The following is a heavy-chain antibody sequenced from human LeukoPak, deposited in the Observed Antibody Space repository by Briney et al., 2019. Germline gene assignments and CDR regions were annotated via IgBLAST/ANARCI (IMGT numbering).Heavy chain of an antibody. D-gene: IGHD3-10*01. CDR2: IYYSGST. J-gene: IGHJ6*03. CDR3: ARKCGSGSYLALTYYYYMDV. CDR1: GGSISSSSYY. V-gene: IGHV4-39*01. Sequence: SETLSLTCTVSGGSISSSSYYWGWIRQPPGKGLEWIGSIYYSGSTYYNPSLKSRVTISVDTSKNQFSLKLSSVTAADTAVYYCARKCGSGSYLALTYYYYMDVWGKGTTVTVSS.